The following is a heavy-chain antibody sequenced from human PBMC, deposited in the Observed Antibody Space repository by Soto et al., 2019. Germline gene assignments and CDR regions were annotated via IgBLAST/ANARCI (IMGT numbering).Heavy chain of an antibody. V-gene: IGHV1-8*01. Sequence: QVQLVQSGAEVKKPGASVKVSCKASGYTFTSYDINWVRQATGQGLEWMGWMNPNSGNAGYAQMFQGRVTMTRNTSITTAYLEMSSLRSKDAAVYYCAIEGETRGFDPWGQGTLVTVPA. CDR3: AIEGETRGFDP. D-gene: IGHD3-16*01. J-gene: IGHJ5*02. CDR1: GYTFTSYD. CDR2: MNPNSGNA.